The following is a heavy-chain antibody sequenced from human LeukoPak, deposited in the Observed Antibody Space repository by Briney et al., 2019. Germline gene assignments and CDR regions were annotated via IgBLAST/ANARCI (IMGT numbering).Heavy chain of an antibody. CDR1: GVTFDDYA. Sequence: GGSLRLSCAASGVTFDDYAMHWVRQAPGKGMEGVSGISWNSGSIVYADSVKGRFTISRDKAKNSLYLQMNSLRPEDTALYYCAKDIGSGSYYHFDYWGQGTLVTVSS. CDR3: AKDIGSGSYYHFDY. D-gene: IGHD3-10*01. J-gene: IGHJ4*02. CDR2: ISWNSGSI. V-gene: IGHV3-9*01.